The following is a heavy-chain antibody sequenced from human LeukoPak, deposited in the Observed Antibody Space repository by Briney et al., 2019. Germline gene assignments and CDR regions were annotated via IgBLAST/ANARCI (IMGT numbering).Heavy chain of an antibody. D-gene: IGHD6-13*01. CDR3: AKDISSSWYWYYFDY. CDR1: GFTFDDYA. V-gene: IGHV3-9*03. CDR2: ISWNSGSI. J-gene: IGHJ4*02. Sequence: PGGSLRLSCAASGFTFDDYAMHWVRQAPGKGLEWVSGISWNSGSIGYADSVKGRFTISRDNAKNSLYLQMNSLRAEDMALYYCAKDISSSWYWYYFDYWGQGTLVTVSS.